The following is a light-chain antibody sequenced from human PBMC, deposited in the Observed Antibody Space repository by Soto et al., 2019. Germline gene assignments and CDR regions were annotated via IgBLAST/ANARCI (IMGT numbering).Light chain of an antibody. CDR1: QRVSSGY. J-gene: IGKJ5*01. V-gene: IGKV3-20*01. Sequence: EIVLTQSPGTLSLSPGERATLSCRASQRVSSGYLAWYQQKPGQAPRLLIYGASNRATDIPDRFSGRGSGTDLTLTISRLEPEDFAVYYCQQYGSSHPSSPFGQGTRLEIX. CDR2: GAS. CDR3: QQYGSSHPSSP.